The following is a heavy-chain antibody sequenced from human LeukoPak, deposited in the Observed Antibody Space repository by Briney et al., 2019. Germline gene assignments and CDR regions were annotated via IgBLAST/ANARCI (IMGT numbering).Heavy chain of an antibody. CDR1: GFTFSSYW. D-gene: IGHD3/OR15-3a*01. V-gene: IGHV3-48*04. CDR2: ISSSGSTI. CDR3: ARDLLSMGLRFDP. J-gene: IGHJ5*02. Sequence: PGGSLRLSCAASGFTFSSYWMSWVRQAPGKGLEWVSYISSSGSTIYYADSVKGRFTISRDNAKNSLYLQMNSLRAEDTAVYYCARDLLSMGLRFDPWGQGTLVTISS.